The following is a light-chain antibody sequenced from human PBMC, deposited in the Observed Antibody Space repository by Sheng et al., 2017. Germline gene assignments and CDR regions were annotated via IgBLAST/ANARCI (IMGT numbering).Light chain of an antibody. CDR3: QQCDDVPYT. CDR1: QDIRNY. V-gene: IGKV1-33*01. CDR2: DAS. Sequence: DIQMTQSPSSLSASVGDRVTITCQASQDIRNYLNWYHQRPGKAPNLLIYDASNLKTGVPSRFSGSGSGTHFTFTISSLHPEDIGTYYCQQCDDVPYTFGQGTKLDIK. J-gene: IGKJ2*01.